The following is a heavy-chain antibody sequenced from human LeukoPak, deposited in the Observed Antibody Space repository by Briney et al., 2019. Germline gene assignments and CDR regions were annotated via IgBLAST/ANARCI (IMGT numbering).Heavy chain of an antibody. CDR3: AKSGGYGLIDY. J-gene: IGHJ4*02. D-gene: IGHD1-26*01. CDR2: INHSGST. V-gene: IGHV4-34*01. Sequence: SETLSLTCAVYGGSFRGYYWSWIRQPPGKGLEWIGEINHSGSTNYNPSLKSRVTISVDTSKNQFSLRLNSVTAADTAMYYCAKSGGYGLIDYWGQGTRVTVSS. CDR1: GGSFRGYY.